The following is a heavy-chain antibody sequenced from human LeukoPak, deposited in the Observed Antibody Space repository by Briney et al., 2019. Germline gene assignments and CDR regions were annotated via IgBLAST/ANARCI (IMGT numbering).Heavy chain of an antibody. V-gene: IGHV3-48*04. J-gene: IGHJ4*02. CDR3: ARVIGEYYFDY. CDR1: GFTFSSYS. D-gene: IGHD3-10*01. CDR2: ISSSSSTI. Sequence: GGSLRLSCAASGFTFSSYSMNWVRQAPGKGLEWVSYISSSSSTIYYADSVKGRFTISRDNAKNSLYLQMNSLRAEDTAVYYCARVIGEYYFDYWGQGTLVTVSS.